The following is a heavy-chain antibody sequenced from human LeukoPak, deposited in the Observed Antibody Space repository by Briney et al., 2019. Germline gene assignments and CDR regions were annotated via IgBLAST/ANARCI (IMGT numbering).Heavy chain of an antibody. J-gene: IGHJ4*02. V-gene: IGHV3-23*01. CDR3: AKASWVSSTDAVR. CDR2: IRGNGAT. CDR1: GLSFSSFA. Sequence: QTGGSLRLSCAASGLSFSSFAMSWVRQGPARGLEWVSSIRGNGATFYSDSVQGRFTLSSDSSRNTVYFQLNNLRVEDTAISYCAKASWVSSTDAVRWGQGTLVTVSS. D-gene: IGHD3-16*01.